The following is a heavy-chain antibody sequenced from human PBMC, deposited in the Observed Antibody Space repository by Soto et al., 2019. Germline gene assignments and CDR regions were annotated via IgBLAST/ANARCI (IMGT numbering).Heavy chain of an antibody. Sequence: GGSLRLSCAASGFTFSSYAMHWVRQAPGKGLEWVTIISYDGSNYYYADSVKGRFTISRDNAKNTLYLQMNNLRTEDTAVYYCAKICSGSWPHCGLYVWGQGITVTVSS. CDR3: AKICSGSWPHCGLYV. CDR2: ISYDGSNY. CDR1: GFTFSSYA. D-gene: IGHD6-13*01. V-gene: IGHV3-30-3*02. J-gene: IGHJ6*02.